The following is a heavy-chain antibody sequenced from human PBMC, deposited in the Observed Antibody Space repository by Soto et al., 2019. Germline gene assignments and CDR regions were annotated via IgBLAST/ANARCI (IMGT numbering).Heavy chain of an antibody. J-gene: IGHJ6*02. D-gene: IGHD4-17*01. CDR3: ARDKLSTVVTPYYYYGMDV. CDR1: GYTFTSYY. Sequence: QVQLVQSGAEVKKPGASVKVSCKASGYTFTSYYMHWVRQAPGQGLEWMGIINPSGGSTSYAQKFQGRGTMTRDTSTSTVYMELSSLRSEDTAVYYCARDKLSTVVTPYYYYGMDVWGQGTTVTVSS. CDR2: INPSGGST. V-gene: IGHV1-46*03.